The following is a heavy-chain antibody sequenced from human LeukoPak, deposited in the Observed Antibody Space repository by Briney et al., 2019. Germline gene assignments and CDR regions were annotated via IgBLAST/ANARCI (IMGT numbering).Heavy chain of an antibody. CDR1: GGSFSGYY. V-gene: IGHV4-34*01. D-gene: IGHD1-26*01. Sequence: SETLSLTCAVYGGSFSGYYWSWIRQPPGKGLEWIGEINHSGSTNYNPSLKSRVTISVDTYKNQFSLKLSSVTAADTAVYYCASWEPPVDYWGQGTLVTVSS. CDR2: INHSGST. CDR3: ASWEPPVDY. J-gene: IGHJ4*02.